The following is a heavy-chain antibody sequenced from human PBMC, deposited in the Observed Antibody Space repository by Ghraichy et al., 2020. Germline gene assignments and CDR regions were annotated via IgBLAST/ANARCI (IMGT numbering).Heavy chain of an antibody. CDR2: INHSGST. D-gene: IGHD3-10*01. Sequence: SETLSLTCAVYGGSFSGYYWSWIRQPPGKGLEWIGEINHSGSTNYNPSLKSRVTISVDTSKNQFSLKLSSVIAADTAVYYCARGRALPYGSGSCSFDYWGQGTLVTVSS. J-gene: IGHJ4*02. CDR1: GGSFSGYY. V-gene: IGHV4-34*01. CDR3: ARGRALPYGSGSCSFDY.